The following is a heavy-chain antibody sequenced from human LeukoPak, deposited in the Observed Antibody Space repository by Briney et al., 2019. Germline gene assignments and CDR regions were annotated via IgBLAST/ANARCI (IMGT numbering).Heavy chain of an antibody. D-gene: IGHD2-21*02. J-gene: IGHJ3*02. CDR3: ATGGERAYCGGDCYGRMSAFDI. CDR2: INPSGGST. CDR1: GYTFTSYY. Sequence: GASVKVSCKASGYTFTSYYMHWVRQAPGQGLEWMGMINPSGGSTSYAQKFQGRVTMTRDTSTSTVYMELSSLRTEDTAVYYCATGGERAYCGGDCYGRMSAFDIWGQGTMVTVSS. V-gene: IGHV1-46*01.